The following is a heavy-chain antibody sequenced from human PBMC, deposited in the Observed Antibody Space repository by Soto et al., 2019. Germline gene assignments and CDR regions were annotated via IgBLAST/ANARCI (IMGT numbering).Heavy chain of an antibody. J-gene: IGHJ5*02. Sequence: SSETLSLTCTVSGGSISSGGYYWSWIRQHPGKGLEWIGYIYYSGSIFYNPSLKSRVTISVYTSKNQFSLKLSSVTAADTAVYYCARVLGAVSTASNWFDPWGQGTLVTVSS. V-gene: IGHV4-31*03. D-gene: IGHD4-17*01. CDR2: IYYSGSI. CDR3: ARVLGAVSTASNWFDP. CDR1: GGSISSGGYY.